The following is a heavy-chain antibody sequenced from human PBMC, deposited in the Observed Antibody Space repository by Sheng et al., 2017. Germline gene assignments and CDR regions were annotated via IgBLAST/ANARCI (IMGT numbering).Heavy chain of an antibody. CDR3: TTSKXYFDTRGYAFDY. V-gene: IGHV4-39*07. D-gene: IGHD3-22*01. Sequence: QLQLQESGPGLVKPSETLSLTCTVSGDSVSSSAYYWGWVRQPPGKGPEWIGNFYHSGNAYYNPSLKSRVTISLDPSKNQFXLHLSSVAAADTAVYYCTTSKXYFDTRGYAFDYWAREPWSPSP. CDR2: FYHSGNA. J-gene: IGHJ4*02. CDR1: GDSVSSSAYY.